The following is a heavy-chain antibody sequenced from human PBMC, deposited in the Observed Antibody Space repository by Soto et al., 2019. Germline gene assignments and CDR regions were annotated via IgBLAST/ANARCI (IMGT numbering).Heavy chain of an antibody. V-gene: IGHV4-39*01. CDR2: IYYSGST. CDR1: GGSISSSSYY. Sequence: QLQLQESGPGLVKPSETLSLTCTVSGGSISSSSYYWGWIRQPPGKGLEWIGSIYYSGSTYYNPSLKSRVTISVDTSTNQFSLKLSSVTAADTAVYYCARTYYDFWSGYRNAFDIWGQGTMVTVSS. J-gene: IGHJ3*02. CDR3: ARTYYDFWSGYRNAFDI. D-gene: IGHD3-3*01.